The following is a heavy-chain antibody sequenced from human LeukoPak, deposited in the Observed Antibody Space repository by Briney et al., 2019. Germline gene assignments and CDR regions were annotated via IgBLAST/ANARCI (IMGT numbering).Heavy chain of an antibody. J-gene: IGHJ6*03. CDR1: GGSISSYY. Sequence: SETLSLTCTVSGGSISSYYWSWTRQPAGKGLEGIGRIYTSGSTNYNPSLKSRVTMSVDTSKNQFSLKLSSVTAADTAVYYCARDLGYCSSTSCWLNYYYYYMDVWGKGTTVTVSS. D-gene: IGHD2-2*01. CDR3: ARDLGYCSSTSCWLNYYYYYMDV. V-gene: IGHV4-4*07. CDR2: IYTSGST.